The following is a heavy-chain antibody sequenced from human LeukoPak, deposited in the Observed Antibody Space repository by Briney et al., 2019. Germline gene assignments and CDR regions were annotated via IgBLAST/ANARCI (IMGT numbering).Heavy chain of an antibody. V-gene: IGHV1-2*02. D-gene: IGHD2-15*01. CDR1: GYTFTAYY. Sequence: ASVKVSCKASGYTFTAYYIHWVRQAPGQGLEWMGFINPNSGGTNYAQNFQGRVTMTRDTSISTAYMELSSLRSDDTAVYYCARAAPRDFSGGTWYFDWFDPWGQGTLVTVSS. CDR3: ARAAPRDFSGGTWYFDWFDP. J-gene: IGHJ5*02. CDR2: INPNSGGT.